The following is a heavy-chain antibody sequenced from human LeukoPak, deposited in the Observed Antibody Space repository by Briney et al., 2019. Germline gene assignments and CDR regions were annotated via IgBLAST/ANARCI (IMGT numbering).Heavy chain of an antibody. V-gene: IGHV4-59*12. CDR3: ARAYYGSGANWFDP. CDR2: IYHSGST. D-gene: IGHD3-10*01. Sequence: TPSETLSLTCTVSGGSISSYYWSWIRQPPGKGLEWIGEIYHSGSTNYNPSLKSRVTISVDKSKNQFSLKLSSVTAADTAVYYCARAYYGSGANWFDPWGQGTLVTVSS. CDR1: GGSISSYY. J-gene: IGHJ5*02.